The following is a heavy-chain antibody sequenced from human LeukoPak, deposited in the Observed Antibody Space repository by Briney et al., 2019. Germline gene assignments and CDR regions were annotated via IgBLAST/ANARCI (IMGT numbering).Heavy chain of an antibody. CDR2: IGSSGSTR. V-gene: IGHV3-11*01. CDR3: ARDRSRMVRGIDALDL. D-gene: IGHD3-10*01. Sequence: PGGSLRLSCAASGFTFNDCYMNWIRQAPGKGLEWVSYIGSSGSTRYYADSLKGRFTISRDNAGNSLYLQMDSLRADDTAVYYCARDRSRMVRGIDALDLWGQGTMVTVSS. CDR1: GFTFNDCY. J-gene: IGHJ3*01.